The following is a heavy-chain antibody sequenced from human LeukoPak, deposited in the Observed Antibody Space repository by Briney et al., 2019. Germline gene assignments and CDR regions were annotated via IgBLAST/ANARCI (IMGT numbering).Heavy chain of an antibody. V-gene: IGHV4-4*07. CDR2: IYTSGST. J-gene: IGHJ6*03. CDR1: GGSISSYY. Sequence: SETLSLTCTVSGGSISSYYWSWIRQPAGKGLEWIGRIYTSGSTNYNPSLKSRVTMSVDTSKNQFSLKLSSVTAADTAVYYCARRIVARPDYYYYYMDVWGKGTTVTVSS. CDR3: ARRIVARPDYYYYYMDV. D-gene: IGHD6-6*01.